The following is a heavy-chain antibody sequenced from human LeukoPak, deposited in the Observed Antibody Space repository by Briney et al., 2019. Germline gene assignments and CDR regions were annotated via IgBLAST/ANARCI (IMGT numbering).Heavy chain of an antibody. Sequence: PGGSLRLSCAVSGFTFSNYGMHWVRQAPGKGLEWVAVISYDGSNKYYADSVKGRFTISRDNSKNTLYLQMNSLRAEDTAVYYCAKLSVVRGVIGDYWGQGTLVTVSS. CDR1: GFTFSNYG. J-gene: IGHJ4*02. D-gene: IGHD3-10*01. V-gene: IGHV3-30*18. CDR3: AKLSVVRGVIGDY. CDR2: ISYDGSNK.